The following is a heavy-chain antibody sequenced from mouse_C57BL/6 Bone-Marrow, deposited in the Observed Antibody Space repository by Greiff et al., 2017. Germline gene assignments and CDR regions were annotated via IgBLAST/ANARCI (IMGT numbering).Heavy chain of an antibody. CDR1: GYTFTSYW. D-gene: IGHD2-4*01. J-gene: IGHJ4*01. CDR3: ARDYDYGGYYDKDY. CDR2: IDPSDSYT. V-gene: IGHV1-69*01. Sequence: QVQLQQPGAELVMPGASVKLSCKASGYTFTSYWMHWVKQRHGQGLEWIGDIDPSDSYTNYNQKFKGKSTLTVDKSSSTAYMQLSSLTSGDSAVYDCARDYDYGGYYDKDYWGQGTSVTVSS.